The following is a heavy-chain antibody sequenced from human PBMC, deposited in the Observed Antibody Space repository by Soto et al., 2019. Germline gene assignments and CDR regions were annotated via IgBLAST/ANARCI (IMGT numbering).Heavy chain of an antibody. J-gene: IGHJ6*02. CDR2: ISSSTSTI. CDR3: ASQGMDV. CDR1: GFTFSSYS. Sequence: PGGSLRLSCAASGFTFSSYSMNWVRQAPGKGLEWISYISSSTSTIYYADSVQGRFTISRDNAKNSLYLQMSSLRNEDTAVYYCASQGMDVWGQGTTVTVSS. V-gene: IGHV3-48*02.